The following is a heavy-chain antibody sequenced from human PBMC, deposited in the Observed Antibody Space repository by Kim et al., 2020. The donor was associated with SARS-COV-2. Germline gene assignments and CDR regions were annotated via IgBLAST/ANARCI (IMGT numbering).Heavy chain of an antibody. V-gene: IGHV1-3*01. D-gene: IGHD1-26*01. CDR3: ARATLVGATAGDY. Sequence: YSQRFQGRVTITRDTSASTAYMELSSLRSEDTAVYYCARATLVGATAGDYWGQGTLVTVSS. J-gene: IGHJ4*02.